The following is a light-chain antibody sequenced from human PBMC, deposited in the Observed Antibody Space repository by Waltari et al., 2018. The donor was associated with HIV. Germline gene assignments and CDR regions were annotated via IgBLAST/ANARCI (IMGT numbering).Light chain of an antibody. CDR2: GAS. Sequence: SYELTQPPSLSVSPGQAARITCSGDALPNKYVSWYQQQSGRAPVLVSYGASKRPYGIPERFSGSGTGTIATLTITGAQVEDEADYYCYSTDSSSNVFGTGTRVTVL. CDR1: ALPNKY. J-gene: IGLJ1*01. CDR3: YSTDSSSNV. V-gene: IGLV3-10*01.